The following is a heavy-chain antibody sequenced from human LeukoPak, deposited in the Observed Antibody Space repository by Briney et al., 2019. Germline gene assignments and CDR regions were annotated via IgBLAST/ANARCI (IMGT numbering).Heavy chain of an antibody. D-gene: IGHD4-11*01. Sequence: GGSLRLSCAASGFTFSSYAMHWVRQAPGKGLEWVAVISYDGSNKYYADSVKGRFTISRDNSKNTLYLQMNSLRVEDTAVYYCAGAYLNRLHTFGPWGQGTLVTVSS. CDR3: AGAYLNRLHTFGP. CDR1: GFTFSSYA. J-gene: IGHJ5*02. V-gene: IGHV3-30-3*01. CDR2: ISYDGSNK.